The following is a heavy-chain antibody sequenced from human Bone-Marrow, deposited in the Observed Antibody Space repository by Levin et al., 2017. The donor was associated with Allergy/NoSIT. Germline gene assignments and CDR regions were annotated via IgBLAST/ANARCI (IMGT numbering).Heavy chain of an antibody. V-gene: IGHV4-61*02. CDR1: GGSISSGSSY. D-gene: IGHD4-17*01. CDR2: MYTTGST. Sequence: SCSVSGGSISSGSSYWSWIRQPAGKGLEWIGRMYTTGSTDYNPSLKSRVTISLDTSKNQFSLKLTSVTAADTAVYYCARGYGDSLGLENWFDPWGQGTLVTVSS. J-gene: IGHJ5*02. CDR3: ARGYGDSLGLENWFDP.